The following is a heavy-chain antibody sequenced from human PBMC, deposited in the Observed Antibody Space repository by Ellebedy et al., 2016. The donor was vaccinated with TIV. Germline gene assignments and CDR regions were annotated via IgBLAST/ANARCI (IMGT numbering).Heavy chain of an antibody. V-gene: IGHV3-7*01. CDR1: GFTFSNYW. CDR3: SSHVEASMTH. Sequence: GESLKISXAASGFTFSNYWMSWVRQAPGKGLEWVANIKQDGSEKHYVDSVKGRFTISRDNAKSSLYLQMNSLRVEDTALYYCSSHVEASMTHWGQGTLVTVSS. CDR2: IKQDGSEK. J-gene: IGHJ4*02. D-gene: IGHD5-18*01.